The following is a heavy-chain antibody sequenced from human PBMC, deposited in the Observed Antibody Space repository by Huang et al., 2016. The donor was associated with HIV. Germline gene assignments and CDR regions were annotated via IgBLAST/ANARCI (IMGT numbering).Heavy chain of an antibody. CDR2: VRSKALGGAS. CDR3: SPSGDDYFYFYMDV. V-gene: IGHV3-49*01. J-gene: IGHJ6*03. CDR1: GFIFNDFA. D-gene: IGHD4-17*01. Sequence: QLVESGGDSVQSGRSLRLSCRGSGFIFNDFAINLFRQSPGRGLEWIGFVRSKALGGASKSTPSVKDRFTVSRDEAKNVAFLQMDNLQVDDTAIYYCSPSGDDYFYFYMDVWGNGTTVIVS.